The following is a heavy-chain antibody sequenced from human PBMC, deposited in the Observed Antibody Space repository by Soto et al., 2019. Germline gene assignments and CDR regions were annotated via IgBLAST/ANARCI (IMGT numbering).Heavy chain of an antibody. CDR2: IIPIFGTA. V-gene: IGHV1-69*06. CDR3: ASCLVAADEGRSGWLGSWHGMDV. CDR1: GGTFSSYA. Sequence: QVQLVQSGAEAKKPGSSVKVSCKASGGTFSSYAISWVRQAPGQRLEWMGGIIPIFGTANYAQKFQGRVTITADTSTSTSYMELSSLRSEDTAVYYCASCLVAADEGRSGWLGSWHGMDVWGQGTTGTVSS. D-gene: IGHD6-19*01. J-gene: IGHJ6*02.